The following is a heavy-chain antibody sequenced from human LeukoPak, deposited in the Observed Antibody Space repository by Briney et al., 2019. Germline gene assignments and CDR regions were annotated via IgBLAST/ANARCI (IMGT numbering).Heavy chain of an antibody. CDR3: AKDRRRCSSTACHWDLFDF. V-gene: IGHV3-23*01. CDR2: ITGLACWT. D-gene: IGHD2-15*01. J-gene: IGHJ4*02. Sequence: PGRCLRLFCAASRLSLSDYEMAWASQARGKALEEVSYITGLACWTHYADSLTGRFTIYRDISNYTLHLQEHAVGGEDSAVFFCAKDRRRCSSTACHWDLFDFWGQGALVTVSS. CDR1: RLSLSDYE.